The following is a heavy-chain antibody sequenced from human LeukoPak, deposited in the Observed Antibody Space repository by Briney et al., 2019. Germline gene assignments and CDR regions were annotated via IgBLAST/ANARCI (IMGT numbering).Heavy chain of an antibody. V-gene: IGHV4-61*02. Sequence: SETLSLTCTFSGGSISSGSYYWSWIRQPAGKGLEWIGRIYTSGSTNYNPSLKSRVTISVDTSKNQFSLKLSSVPAADTAVYYCARDHLFSYGYNWFDPWGQGTLVTVSS. CDR2: IYTSGST. J-gene: IGHJ5*02. CDR3: ARDHLFSYGYNWFDP. D-gene: IGHD5-18*01. CDR1: GGSISSGSYY.